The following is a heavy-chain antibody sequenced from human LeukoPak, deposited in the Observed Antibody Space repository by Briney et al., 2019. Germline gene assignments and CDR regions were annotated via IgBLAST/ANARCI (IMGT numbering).Heavy chain of an antibody. CDR2: ITSGETYI. CDR1: GFNFSSSW. CDR3: ARGVNYHGSGSYLRDWFDP. Sequence: GGSLRLSCETSGFNFSSSWMHWVRQAPGKGLEWVSSITSGETYIYYADSVKGRFTISRDDAKNSLFLQVNSLRAEDTAVYYCARGVNYHGSGSYLRDWFDPWGQGTLVTVSS. V-gene: IGHV3-21*01. J-gene: IGHJ5*02. D-gene: IGHD3-10*01.